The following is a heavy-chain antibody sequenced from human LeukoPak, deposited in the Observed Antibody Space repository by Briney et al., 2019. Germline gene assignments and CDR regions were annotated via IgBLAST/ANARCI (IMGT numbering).Heavy chain of an antibody. V-gene: IGHV3-23*01. CDR1: GDSISSYY. J-gene: IGHJ4*02. Sequence: ETLSLTCTVSGDSISSYYWSWIRQAPGKGLEWVSAISGSGGSTYYADSVKGRFTISRDNSKNTLYLQMNSLRAEDTAVYYCARAPRSIAVAGTVDYWGQGTLVTVSS. CDR3: ARAPRSIAVAGTVDY. CDR2: ISGSGGST. D-gene: IGHD6-19*01.